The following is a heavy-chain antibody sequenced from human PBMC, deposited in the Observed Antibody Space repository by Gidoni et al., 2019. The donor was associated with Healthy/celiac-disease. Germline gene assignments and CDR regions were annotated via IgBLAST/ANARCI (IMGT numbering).Heavy chain of an antibody. CDR1: AFTFSSYA. CDR2: ISGSGGSQ. V-gene: IGHV3-23*01. CDR3: AKCAVTTLAVYYYMDV. D-gene: IGHD4-17*01. Sequence: EVQLLESGGGLVQPGGSLRLSCAASAFTFSSYAMRWVRQAPGKGLEWVSAISGSGGSQYYADSVKGRFTISRDNSKNTLYLQMNSLRAEDTALYYCAKCAVTTLAVYYYMDVWGKGTTVTVSS. J-gene: IGHJ6*03.